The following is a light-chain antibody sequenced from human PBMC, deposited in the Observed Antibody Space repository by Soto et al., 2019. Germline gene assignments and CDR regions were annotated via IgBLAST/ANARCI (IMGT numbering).Light chain of an antibody. J-gene: IGKJ3*01. CDR3: QQRSNWPPFT. Sequence: EIVLTQSPATLSLSPGERATLSCRASQSVSSYLAWYQQKPGQAPRLLIYDASNSDTSIPARCSGSGSGTDFTLTISSLEPEAFAVYYCQQRSNWPPFTFGPGTKVDIK. CDR1: QSVSSY. V-gene: IGKV3-11*01. CDR2: DAS.